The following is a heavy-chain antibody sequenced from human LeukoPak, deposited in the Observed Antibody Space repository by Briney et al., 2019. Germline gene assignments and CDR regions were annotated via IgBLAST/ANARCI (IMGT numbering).Heavy chain of an antibody. J-gene: IGHJ4*02. V-gene: IGHV3-13*04. CDR2: IGRAGDT. D-gene: IGHD5-24*01. Sequence: GGSLRLSCAASGFTFSNYDMHWVRQVTGKGLEWVSAIGRAGDTYYAGSVKGRFTISRDNAKNSLYLQMNNLRAEDTAVYYCAKDRNDYNYRDYWGQGTLVTVSS. CDR1: GFTFSNYD. CDR3: AKDRNDYNYRDY.